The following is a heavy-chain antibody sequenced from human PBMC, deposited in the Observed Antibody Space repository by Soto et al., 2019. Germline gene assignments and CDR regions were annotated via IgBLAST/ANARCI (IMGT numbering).Heavy chain of an antibody. D-gene: IGHD3-22*01. Sequence: QVQLQESGPGLVKPSQTLSLTCTVSGGSISSGDYYWSWIRQPPGKGLEWIGYIYYSGSPYYNPSLKSRVTISVDTSKNQFSLKLSSVTAADTAVYYGARDADSSGYIDYWGQGTLVTVSS. V-gene: IGHV4-30-4*01. J-gene: IGHJ4*02. CDR2: IYYSGSP. CDR3: ARDADSSGYIDY. CDR1: GGSISSGDYY.